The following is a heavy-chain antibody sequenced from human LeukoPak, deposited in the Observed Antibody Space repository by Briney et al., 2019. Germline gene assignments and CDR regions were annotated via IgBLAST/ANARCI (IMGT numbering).Heavy chain of an antibody. CDR1: GFTFGDYA. J-gene: IGHJ4*02. CDR2: ISGEGHTT. Sequence: GGSLRLSCAASGFTFGDYAMHWVRHAPGKGLEWVALISGEGHTTYYADSVRDRFTISRDNSKNSLYLQMNSLRTEDTAFYYCTRDTDYGSASNYFDSWGQGTLVSVSS. V-gene: IGHV3-43*02. D-gene: IGHD3-10*01. CDR3: TRDTDYGSASNYFDS.